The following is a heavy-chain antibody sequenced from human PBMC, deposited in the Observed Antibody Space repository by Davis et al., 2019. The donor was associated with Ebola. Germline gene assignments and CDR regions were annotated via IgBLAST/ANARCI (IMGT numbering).Heavy chain of an antibody. J-gene: IGHJ6*02. D-gene: IGHD2-15*01. CDR3: ARYSVGGGGMDV. V-gene: IGHV7-4-1*02. CDR1: GYSFTSYA. CDR2: ISTSSGNP. Sequence: ASVKVSCKAFGYSFTSYAMNWVRQAPGQGLEWMGWISTSSGNPMYAQGFTGRFVFSLDTSVSTAFLQISSLEAEDTAVYYCARYSVGGGGMDVWGQGTTVTVSS.